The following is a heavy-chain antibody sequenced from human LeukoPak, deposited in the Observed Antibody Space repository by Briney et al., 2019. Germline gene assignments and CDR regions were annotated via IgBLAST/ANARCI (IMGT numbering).Heavy chain of an antibody. J-gene: IGHJ4*02. CDR1: GYTFTGYY. D-gene: IGHD5-12*01. Sequence: GASVKVSCKASGYTFTGYYMHWVRQAPGQGLEWMGWINPNSGDTNYVQKFQGRFTMTRDTSINTAYMELSRLRTDDTAVYYCAKNPYEYYSDYWGQGTLVTVSS. CDR2: INPNSGDT. CDR3: AKNPYEYYSDY. V-gene: IGHV1-2*02.